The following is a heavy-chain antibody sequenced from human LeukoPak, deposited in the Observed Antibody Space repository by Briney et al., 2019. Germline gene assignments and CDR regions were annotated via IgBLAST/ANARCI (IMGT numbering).Heavy chain of an antibody. CDR3: ARGKTGTTDWFDP. Sequence: GGSLRLSCAASGFTFSSYSMSWVRQAPGKGLEWVSSISSSSSYIYYADSVKGRFTISRDNAKNSLYLQMNSLRAEDTAVYYCARGKTGTTDWFDPWGQGTLVIVSS. J-gene: IGHJ5*02. V-gene: IGHV3-21*01. CDR2: ISSSSSYI. D-gene: IGHD1-7*01. CDR1: GFTFSSYS.